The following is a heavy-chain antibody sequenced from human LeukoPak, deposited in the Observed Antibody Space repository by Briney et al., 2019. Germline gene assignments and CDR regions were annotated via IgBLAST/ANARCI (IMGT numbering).Heavy chain of an antibody. CDR1: GGSISSNNW. CDR2: IYHGGST. V-gene: IGHV4-4*02. J-gene: IGHJ3*02. Sequence: SGTLSLTCAVSGGSISSNNWWSWVRQPPGKGLEWIGEIYHGGSTNYNPSLKSRVTISVDKSKNQFSLKLSSVTAADTAVYYCARAAYYYDSHHDAFDIWGQGTMVTVSS. CDR3: ARAAYYYDSHHDAFDI. D-gene: IGHD3-22*01.